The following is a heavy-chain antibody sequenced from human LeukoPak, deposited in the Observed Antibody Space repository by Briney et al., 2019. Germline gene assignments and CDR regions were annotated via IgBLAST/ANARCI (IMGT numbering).Heavy chain of an antibody. J-gene: IGHJ4*02. CDR3: ATGYSSSWYPPFAY. CDR1: GGSISSYY. V-gene: IGHV4-59*01. D-gene: IGHD6-13*01. CDR2: IYYSGCT. Sequence: PSETLSLTCTVSGGSISSYYWSWVRQPPGKGLEWIGYIYYSGCTNYNPSLKSRVTILVDTSKNQFSLKLSSVTAADTAVYYCATGYSSSWYPPFAYWGQGTLVTVSS.